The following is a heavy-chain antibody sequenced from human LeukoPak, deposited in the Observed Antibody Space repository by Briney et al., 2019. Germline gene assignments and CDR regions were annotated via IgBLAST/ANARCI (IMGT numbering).Heavy chain of an antibody. J-gene: IGHJ6*02. V-gene: IGHV4-61*01. CDR3: ARTGYCSSRYCDYYGMDV. D-gene: IGHD6-13*01. CDR2: VYYSGGT. CDR1: GGSISSSSFY. Sequence: PSETLSLTCTVSGGSISSSSFYWSWIRQPPNRGLEWIGYVYYSGGTNYNPSLKSRVSISVDTSKTHFSLKLTSVTAADTAVYYCARTGYCSSRYCDYYGMDVWGQGTTVTVSS.